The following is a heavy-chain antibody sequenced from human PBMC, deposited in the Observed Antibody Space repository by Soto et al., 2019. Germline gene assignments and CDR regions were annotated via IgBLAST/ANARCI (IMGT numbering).Heavy chain of an antibody. CDR3: ARQSDPTGYDSSGYPV. CDR1: GGSISSSSYY. CDR2: IYYSGST. V-gene: IGHV4-39*01. J-gene: IGHJ6*02. D-gene: IGHD3-22*01. Sequence: PSETLSLTCTVSGGSISSSSYYWGWIRQPPGKGLEWIGSIYYSGSTYYNPSLKSRVTISVGTSKNQFSLKLSSVTAADTAVYYCARQSDPTGYDSSGYPVWGQGTTVTVSS.